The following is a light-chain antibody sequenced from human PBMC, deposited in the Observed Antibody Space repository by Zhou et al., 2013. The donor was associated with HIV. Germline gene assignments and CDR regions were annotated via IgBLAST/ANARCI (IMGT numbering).Light chain of an antibody. V-gene: IGKV1-5*03. J-gene: IGKJ4*01. CDR2: EAS. Sequence: DIQMTQSPSTLSASVGDRVTITCRASQSISSWLAWYQQKPGKAPKVLIYEASRLESGVPSRFSGSGSGTEFTLMISSLQPDDFSSYYCQQYNTYPLTFGGGTTVEIK. CDR1: QSISSW. CDR3: QQYNTYPLT.